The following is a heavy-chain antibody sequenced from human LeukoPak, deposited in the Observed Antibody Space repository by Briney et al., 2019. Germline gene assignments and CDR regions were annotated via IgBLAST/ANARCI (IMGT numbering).Heavy chain of an antibody. CDR2: IYYSGST. D-gene: IGHD6-13*01. J-gene: IGHJ4*02. V-gene: IGHV4-59*08. CDR3: ASSSWYGKLDY. CDR1: GAPISSYY. Sequence: SETLSLTCTVSGAPISSYYWSWLRQPPGKGLEWIGYIYYSGSTNYNPSLKSRVTISVDTSKNQFSLKLSSVTAADTAVYYCASSSWYGKLDYWGQGTLVTVSS.